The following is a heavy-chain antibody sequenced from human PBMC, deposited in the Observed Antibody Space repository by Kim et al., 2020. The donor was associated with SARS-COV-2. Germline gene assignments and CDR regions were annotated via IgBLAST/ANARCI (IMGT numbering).Heavy chain of an antibody. D-gene: IGHD5-18*01. CDR3: ARGGGRGYSYGYYYGMDV. J-gene: IGHJ6*02. CDR1: GYTFTSYG. Sequence: ASVKVSCKASGYTFTSYGIIWVRQAPGQGLEWMGWISAYNGNTNYAQKLQGRVTMTTDTSTSTAYMELRSLRSDDTAVYYCARGGGRGYSYGYYYGMDVWGQGTTVTVSS. CDR2: ISAYNGNT. V-gene: IGHV1-18*01.